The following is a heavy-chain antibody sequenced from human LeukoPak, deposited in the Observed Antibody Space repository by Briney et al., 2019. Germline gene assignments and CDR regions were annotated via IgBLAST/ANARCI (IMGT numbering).Heavy chain of an antibody. CDR2: ISSSGSTI. CDR1: GFPFSDHY. Sequence: PGGSLRLSCAASGFPFSDHYMSWIRQAPGKGLEWVSYISSSGSTIYYADSVKGLFTISRDNAKNSLYLQRNSLRADDTAVYHCASGLWAAAGRPFDYWGQGTLVTVSS. CDR3: ASGLWAAAGRPFDY. D-gene: IGHD6-13*01. V-gene: IGHV3-11*01. J-gene: IGHJ4*02.